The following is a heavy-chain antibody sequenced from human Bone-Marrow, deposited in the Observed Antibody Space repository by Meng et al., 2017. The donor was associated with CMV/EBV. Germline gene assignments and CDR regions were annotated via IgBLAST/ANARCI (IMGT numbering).Heavy chain of an antibody. Sequence: SEKVSCKASGDTFNNYAISWVRQAPGQGLEWMGGIIPILSVTNYAQKFQGRVTITADKSTSSAYMELSSLRSDDTAVYYCARDITARRPSGVYYYYGLDVWGQGTTVTVSS. J-gene: IGHJ6*02. CDR2: IIPILSVT. CDR1: GDTFNNYA. CDR3: ARDITARRPSGVYYYYGLDV. V-gene: IGHV1-69*10. D-gene: IGHD6-6*01.